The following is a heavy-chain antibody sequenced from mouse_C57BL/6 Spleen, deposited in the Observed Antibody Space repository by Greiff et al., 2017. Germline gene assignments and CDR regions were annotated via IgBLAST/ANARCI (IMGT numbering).Heavy chain of an antibody. J-gene: IGHJ4*01. CDR3: AREYDYDDGADYYAMDY. D-gene: IGHD2-4*01. Sequence: EVQRVESGGGLVKPGGSLKLSCAASGFTFSSYAMSWVRQTPEKRLEWVATISDGGSYTYYPDNVKGRFTISRDNAKNNLYLQMSHLKSEDTAMYYCAREYDYDDGADYYAMDYWGQGTSVTVSS. V-gene: IGHV5-4*01. CDR1: GFTFSSYA. CDR2: ISDGGSYT.